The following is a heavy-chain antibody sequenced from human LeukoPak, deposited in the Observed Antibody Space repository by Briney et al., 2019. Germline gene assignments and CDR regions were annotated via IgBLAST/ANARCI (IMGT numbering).Heavy chain of an antibody. V-gene: IGHV3-48*04. J-gene: IGHJ4*02. Sequence: GGSLRLSCAASGFTFSSYGMHWVRQAPGKGLEWVSYISSSGSTIYYADSVKGRFTISRDNAKNSLYLQMNSLRAEDTAVYYCARRVVPAAITDYWGQGTLVTVSS. CDR1: GFTFSSYG. CDR2: ISSSGSTI. CDR3: ARRVVPAAITDY. D-gene: IGHD2-2*01.